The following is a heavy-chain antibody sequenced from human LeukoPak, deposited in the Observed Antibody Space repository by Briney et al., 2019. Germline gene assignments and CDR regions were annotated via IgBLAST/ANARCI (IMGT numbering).Heavy chain of an antibody. J-gene: IGHJ4*02. D-gene: IGHD3-22*01. CDR2: IKPDGSAD. CDR3: ARVPPYDSSGYPIDY. Sequence: GGSLRLSCAASGFTFSNYWMSWVRQAPGKGLEWVANIKPDGSADYYVNSLKGRFTISRDNAKNSLYLQMNSLRAEDTAVYYCARVPPYDSSGYPIDYWGQGTLVTVSS. V-gene: IGHV3-7*01. CDR1: GFTFSNYW.